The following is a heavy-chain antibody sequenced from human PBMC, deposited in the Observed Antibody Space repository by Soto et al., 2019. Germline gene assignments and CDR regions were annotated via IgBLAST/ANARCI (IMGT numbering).Heavy chain of an antibody. CDR3: ARDYDSSGYPRYYFDY. Sequence: PGGSLRLSCAASGFTFSSYGMHWARQAQGKGLEWVAVIWYDGSNKYYADSVKGRFTISRDNSKNTLYLQMNSLRAEDTAVYYCARDYDSSGYPRYYFDYWGQGTLVTVSS. J-gene: IGHJ4*02. V-gene: IGHV3-33*01. D-gene: IGHD3-22*01. CDR2: IWYDGSNK. CDR1: GFTFSSYG.